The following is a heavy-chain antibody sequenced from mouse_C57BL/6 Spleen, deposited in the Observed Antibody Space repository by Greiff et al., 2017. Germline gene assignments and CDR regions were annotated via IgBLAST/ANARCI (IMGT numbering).Heavy chain of an antibody. V-gene: IGHV5-17*01. Sequence: EVQVVESGGGLVKPGGSLKLSCAASGFTFSDYGMHWVRQAPEKGLEWVAYISSGRSTIYYADTVKGRFTISRDNAKNTLFLQMTSLRSEDTSMYYCAAYYGSSYWYFDVWGTGTTVTVSS. CDR1: GFTFSDYG. D-gene: IGHD1-1*01. J-gene: IGHJ1*03. CDR3: AAYYGSSYWYFDV. CDR2: ISSGRSTI.